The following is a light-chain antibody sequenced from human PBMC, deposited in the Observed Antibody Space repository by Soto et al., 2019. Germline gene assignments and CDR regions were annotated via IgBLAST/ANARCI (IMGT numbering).Light chain of an antibody. J-gene: IGKJ5*01. CDR1: QSVTDRY. CDR3: QQSYGTPIT. CDR2: ATS. V-gene: IGKV3-20*01. Sequence: EIVLTQSPGALSLSPGERAALSCRASQSVTDRYLAWYQQKSGQAPRLLIHATSSRASGIPDRFSGSGSGTDFTLTISSLQPEDFATYYCQQSYGTPITFGQGTRLEIK.